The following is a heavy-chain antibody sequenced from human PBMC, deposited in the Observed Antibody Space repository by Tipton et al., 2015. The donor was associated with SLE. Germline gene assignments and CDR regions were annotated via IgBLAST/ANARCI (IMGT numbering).Heavy chain of an antibody. D-gene: IGHD4-11*01. CDR3: AREFLNPVTTVHYYFDL. J-gene: IGHJ2*01. V-gene: IGHV4-61*02. CDR2: TYSSGIT. Sequence: TLSLTCTVSGGSISSGSYWWTWIRQPAGRGLEWIGRTYSSGITKYNPSLKGRVTISVDTSKNQFSLNLSSVTAADTAVYYCAREFLNPVTTVHYYFDLWGRGTLVTVSS. CDR1: GGSISSGSYW.